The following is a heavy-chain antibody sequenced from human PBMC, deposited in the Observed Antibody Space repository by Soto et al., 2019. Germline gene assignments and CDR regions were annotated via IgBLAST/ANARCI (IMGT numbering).Heavy chain of an antibody. CDR2: IYYSGST. CDR3: ARQAGWLIDY. CDR1: GGSISSTRHD. Sequence: XESLSLPCTVSGGSISSTRHDWAWIRQPPGKGLECIGSIYYSGSTYYNPSLKSRATIFVDTSKNHFSLQLTSLTAADTAVYYCARQAGWLIDYWGQGALVTVPS. D-gene: IGHD6-19*01. J-gene: IGHJ4*02. V-gene: IGHV4-39*01.